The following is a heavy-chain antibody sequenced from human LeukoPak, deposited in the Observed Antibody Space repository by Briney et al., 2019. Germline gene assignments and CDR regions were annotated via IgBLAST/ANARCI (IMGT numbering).Heavy chain of an antibody. V-gene: IGHV4-39*01. J-gene: IGHJ4*02. Sequence: SETLSLTCTVSGCSISSSSYYWGWIRQPPGKGLEWNGSIYYSGSTYYNPSLKSRVTISVDTSKNQFSLKLSSVTAADTAVYHCARQGGSAMVDFDYWGQGTLVTVSS. D-gene: IGHD5-18*01. CDR2: IYYSGST. CDR3: ARQGGSAMVDFDY. CDR1: GCSISSSSYY.